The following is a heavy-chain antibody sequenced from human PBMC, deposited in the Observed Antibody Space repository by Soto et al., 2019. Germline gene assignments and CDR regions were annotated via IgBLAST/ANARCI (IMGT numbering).Heavy chain of an antibody. CDR3: ARDRGSNSGLNDAFAI. CDR2: IYYTEST. CDR1: GGSISPYY. Sequence: QVQLQESGPGLVKPSETLSLTCTVSGGSISPYYWNWIRQPPGKGLEWIGYIYYTESTNYSPSLMRRVTMSVDTSKNQFSLKLKSVTAADTAVYYCARDRGSNSGLNDAFAIWGQGTVVTVSA. D-gene: IGHD7-27*01. V-gene: IGHV4-59*01. J-gene: IGHJ3*02.